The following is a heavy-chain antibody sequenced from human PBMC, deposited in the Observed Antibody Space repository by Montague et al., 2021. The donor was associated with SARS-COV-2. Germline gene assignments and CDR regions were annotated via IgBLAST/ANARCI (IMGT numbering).Heavy chain of an antibody. Sequence: SLRLSCAGSGFSFDDHAMHWVRQATGKGLEWVSGLRWGSSGTRYADSVKGRFTISRDNAKNSLFLQMNTLRPEDTALYYCVRDDGFDVWGQGTMVTVSS. J-gene: IGHJ3*01. CDR1: GFSFDDHA. CDR2: LRWGSSGT. CDR3: VRDDGFDV. V-gene: IGHV3-9*01.